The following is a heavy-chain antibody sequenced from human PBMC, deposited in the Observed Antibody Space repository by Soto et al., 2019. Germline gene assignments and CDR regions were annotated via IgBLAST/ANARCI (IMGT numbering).Heavy chain of an antibody. CDR1: GYTFTNYD. CDR3: AREVAASDY. J-gene: IGHJ4*02. D-gene: IGHD2-15*01. V-gene: IGHV1-8*01. CDR2: MNPNSGNT. Sequence: QVQLVQSGAEVKKPGASVRVSCKASGYTFTNYDINWVRQATGQGLEWMGWMNPNSGNTGYAQNFQGRVSMTRDTSTSTAYMELSSLRSEDTAVYYCAREVAASDYWGQGTLVTVSS.